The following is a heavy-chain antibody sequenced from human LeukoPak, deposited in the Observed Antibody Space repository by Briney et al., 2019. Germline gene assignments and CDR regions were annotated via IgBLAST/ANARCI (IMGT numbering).Heavy chain of an antibody. V-gene: IGHV3-21*01. Sequence: GGSLRLSCAASGFTFSSYSMKWVRQAPGKGLEWVSSISSSSSYIYYADSVKGRFTISRDNAKNSLYLQMNSLRAEDTAVYYCARDRTSSSWYGLNWFDPWGQGTLVTVSS. CDR3: ARDRTSSSWYGLNWFDP. CDR1: GFTFSSYS. J-gene: IGHJ5*02. CDR2: ISSSSSYI. D-gene: IGHD6-13*01.